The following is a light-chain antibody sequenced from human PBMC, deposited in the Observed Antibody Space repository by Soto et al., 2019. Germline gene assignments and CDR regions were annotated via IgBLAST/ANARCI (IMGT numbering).Light chain of an antibody. CDR2: GAS. Sequence: ERVMTQSPATLYVSLGERATLSCRASQSVNSNLAWYQQKPGQAPRLLIYGASTRATGVPARFSGSGSGTEFTLTISSLQSEDSAVYYCQQYNNWPPYTFGQGTKLEIK. V-gene: IGKV3-15*01. J-gene: IGKJ2*01. CDR3: QQYNNWPPYT. CDR1: QSVNSN.